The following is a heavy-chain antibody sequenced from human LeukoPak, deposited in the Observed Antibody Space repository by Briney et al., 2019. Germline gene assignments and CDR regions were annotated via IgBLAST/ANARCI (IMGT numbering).Heavy chain of an antibody. Sequence: GGSLRLSCAASGFTFSTYEMNWVRQAPGKGLEWLSYITGSGSTKYYADSLRGRFTISINNSKNSLYLQINSLRAEDTAVYYCARLLDISDHWGQGTLVTVSS. CDR3: ARLLDISDH. CDR1: GFTFSTYE. D-gene: IGHD3-22*01. CDR2: ITGSGSTK. V-gene: IGHV3-48*03. J-gene: IGHJ4*02.